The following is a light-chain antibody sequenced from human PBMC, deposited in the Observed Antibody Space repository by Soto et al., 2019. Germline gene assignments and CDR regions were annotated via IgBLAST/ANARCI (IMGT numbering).Light chain of an antibody. CDR3: SSCAVSNSPYV. CDR1: SRDVGGWKF. V-gene: IGLV2-8*01. Sequence: QAALTQPPSAYGSPGQSVTISCTGTSRDVGGWKFVSWYQQHPGKAPKLMIPEVSKRPSGVPDRFSGYKSGNTASLTVSGLEAEYEDDYYFSSCAVSNSPYVLGTGTKLTVL. J-gene: IGLJ1*01. CDR2: EVS.